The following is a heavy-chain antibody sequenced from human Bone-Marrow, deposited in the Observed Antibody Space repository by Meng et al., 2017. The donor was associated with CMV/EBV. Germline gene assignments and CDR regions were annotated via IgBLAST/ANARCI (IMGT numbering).Heavy chain of an antibody. CDR3: AKYCSSTSCQGSGMDV. J-gene: IGHJ6*02. CDR1: GGSISSSNW. Sequence: SETLSLTCAVSGGSISSSNWWSWVRQPPGKGLEWIGEIYHSGSTNYNPSLKSRVTISVDKFKNQFSLKLSSVTAADTAVYYCAKYCSSTSCQGSGMDVWGQGTTVTVSS. V-gene: IGHV4-4*02. CDR2: IYHSGST. D-gene: IGHD2-2*01.